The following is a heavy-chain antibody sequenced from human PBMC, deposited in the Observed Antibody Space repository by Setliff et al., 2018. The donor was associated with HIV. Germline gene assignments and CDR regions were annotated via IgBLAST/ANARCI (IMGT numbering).Heavy chain of an antibody. J-gene: IGHJ2*01. CDR3: ARGGNSSSWYRRYYWYFDL. D-gene: IGHD6-13*01. V-gene: IGHV1-46*01. Sequence: ASVKVSCKASGYTFTSCFMHWVRQAPGQGLEYMGIINPSDGTTDYTQKFQDRVTMTSDTSTSTVYMELRSLRSEDTAVYYCARGGNSSSWYRRYYWYFDLWGRGKLVTVSS. CDR1: GYTFTSCF. CDR2: INPSDGTT.